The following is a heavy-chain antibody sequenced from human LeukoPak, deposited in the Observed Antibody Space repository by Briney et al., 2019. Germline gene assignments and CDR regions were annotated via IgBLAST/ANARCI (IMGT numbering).Heavy chain of an antibody. D-gene: IGHD3-3*02. CDR1: GFIFSSYW. CDR3: ARRTPLASVFDS. V-gene: IGHV3-7*01. J-gene: IGHJ4*02. Sequence: GGPLRLSCAASGFIFSSYWMSWVRQAPGKGLEWVAEIKHDGSEKHHVDSVTGRFTISRDNAKNSLYLQMYSLRAEDTAVYYCARRTPLASVFDSWGQGTLVTVSS. CDR2: IKHDGSEK.